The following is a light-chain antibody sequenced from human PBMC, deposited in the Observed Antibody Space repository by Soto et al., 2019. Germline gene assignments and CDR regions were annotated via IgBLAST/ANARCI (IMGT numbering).Light chain of an antibody. CDR1: QSVFYSSNSKNY. CDR3: QQYYNSPLT. J-gene: IGKJ1*01. CDR2: WAS. V-gene: IGKV4-1*01. Sequence: DIVMTQSPDSLAVSLGERATINCKSSQSVFYSSNSKNYLAWYQQKPGQPPKLLIYWASTRESWVPDRFSGSGSGTDFTLTISSLQAEDVAVYYCQQYYNSPLTFGQGTKLEIK.